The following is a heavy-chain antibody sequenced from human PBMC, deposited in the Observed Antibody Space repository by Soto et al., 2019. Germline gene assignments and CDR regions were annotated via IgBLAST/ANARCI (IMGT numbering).Heavy chain of an antibody. CDR1: GGTFSSYA. CDR3: ARDREMATIVYYYYGMDV. V-gene: IGHV1-69*06. Sequence: SVKVSCKASGGTFSSYAISWLRQAPGQGLEWMGGIIPIFGTANYAQKFQGRVTITADKSTSTAYMELSSLRSEDTAVYYCARDREMATIVYYYYGMDVWGQGTTVTVSS. J-gene: IGHJ6*02. CDR2: IIPIFGTA. D-gene: IGHD5-12*01.